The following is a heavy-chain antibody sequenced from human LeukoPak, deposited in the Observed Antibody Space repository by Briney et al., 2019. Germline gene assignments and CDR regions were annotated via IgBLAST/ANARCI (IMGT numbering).Heavy chain of an antibody. CDR3: AKGGGYEAQYYYYYLDV. D-gene: IGHD5-12*01. Sequence: GGSLRLSCAASGFTFSSYGMSWVRQAPGKGLEGVAFIRYDGSNKYYADSVKGRFTVSRDNSKNTLYLQMKSLRAEDTAVYYCAKGGGYEAQYYYYYLDVWGKGTTVTISS. V-gene: IGHV3-30*02. CDR1: GFTFSSYG. J-gene: IGHJ6*03. CDR2: IRYDGSNK.